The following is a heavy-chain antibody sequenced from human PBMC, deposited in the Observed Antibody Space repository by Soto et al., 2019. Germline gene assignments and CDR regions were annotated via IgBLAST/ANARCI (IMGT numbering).Heavy chain of an antibody. D-gene: IGHD6-13*01. J-gene: IGHJ4*02. CDR1: GYTFTSYG. V-gene: IGHV1-18*01. CDR3: ARVYSSSWYFDY. CDR2: ISAYNGNT. Sequence: GASVKVSCKASGYTFTSYGISWVRQAPGQGLEWMGWISAYNGNTNYAQKLQGRFTMTTDTSTSTAYMELMSLRFDDTAVYYCARVYSSSWYFDYWGQGTLVTVS.